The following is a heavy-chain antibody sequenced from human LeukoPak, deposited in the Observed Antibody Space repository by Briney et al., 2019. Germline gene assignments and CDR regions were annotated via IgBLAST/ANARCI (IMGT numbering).Heavy chain of an antibody. CDR1: GYTFTGYY. CDR3: ARDNRGILWFGAPRLFYFDY. V-gene: IGHV1-2*04. CDR2: INPNSGGT. D-gene: IGHD3-10*01. Sequence: ASVKVSCKASGYTFTGYYMHWVRQAPGQGLEWMGWINPNSGGTSYAQKFQGWVTMTRDTSISTAYMELSRLRSDDTAVYYCARDNRGILWFGAPRLFYFDYWGQGTLVTVSS. J-gene: IGHJ4*02.